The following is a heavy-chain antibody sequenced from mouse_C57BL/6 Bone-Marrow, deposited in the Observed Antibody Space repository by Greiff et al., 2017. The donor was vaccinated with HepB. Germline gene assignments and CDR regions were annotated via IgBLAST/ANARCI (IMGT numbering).Heavy chain of an antibody. D-gene: IGHD1-1*01. CDR1: GYTFTSYW. Sequence: QVQLQQPGAELVKPGASVKLSCKASGYTFTSYWMQWVKQRPGQGLEWIGEIDPSDSYTNYNQKFKGKATLTVDTSSSTAYMQLSSLTSEDSAVYYCAPHYYGRGFDYWGQGTTRTVSS. J-gene: IGHJ2*01. V-gene: IGHV1-50*01. CDR3: APHYYGRGFDY. CDR2: IDPSDSYT.